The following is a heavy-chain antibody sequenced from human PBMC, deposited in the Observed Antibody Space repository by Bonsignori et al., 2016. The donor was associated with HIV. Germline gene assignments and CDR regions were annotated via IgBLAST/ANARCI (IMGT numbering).Heavy chain of an antibody. V-gene: IGHV3-23*01. Sequence: VRQAPGKGLEWVSAISGSGGSTYYADSVKGRFTISRDNSKNTLYLQMNSLRAEDTAVYYCAKDLRITIFGVVTPDAFDIWGQGDNGHRLL. CDR3: AKDLRITIFGVVTPDAFDI. D-gene: IGHD3-3*01. J-gene: IGHJ3*02. CDR2: ISGSGGST.